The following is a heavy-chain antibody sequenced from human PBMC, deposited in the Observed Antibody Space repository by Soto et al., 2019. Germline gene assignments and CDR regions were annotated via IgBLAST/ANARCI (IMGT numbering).Heavy chain of an antibody. CDR1: GYTFTGYY. CDR3: ARDPTIDILTGYHDYYYGMDV. J-gene: IGHJ6*02. V-gene: IGHV1-2*04. D-gene: IGHD3-9*01. CDR2: INPNSGGT. Sequence: ASVKVSCKASGYTFTGYYMHWVRQAPGQGLEWMGWINPNSGGTNYAQKFQGWVTMTRDTSISTAYMELSRLRSDDTAVYYCARDPTIDILTGYHDYYYGMDVWGQGTMVTVSS.